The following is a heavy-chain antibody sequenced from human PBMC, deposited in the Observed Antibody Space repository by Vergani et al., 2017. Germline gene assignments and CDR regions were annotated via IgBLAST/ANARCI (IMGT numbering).Heavy chain of an antibody. CDR3: AKLPGEMATSYVDY. CDR2: ISYDGSNK. J-gene: IGHJ4*02. D-gene: IGHD5-24*01. Sequence: QVQLVESGGGVVQPGRSLRLSCAASGFTFSSYGMHWVRRAPGKGLEWVAVISYDGSNKYYAESVKGRFTISRDNSKNTLYLQMNSLRAEDTAVYYCAKLPGEMATSYVDYWGQGTLVTVSS. CDR1: GFTFSSYG. V-gene: IGHV3-30*18.